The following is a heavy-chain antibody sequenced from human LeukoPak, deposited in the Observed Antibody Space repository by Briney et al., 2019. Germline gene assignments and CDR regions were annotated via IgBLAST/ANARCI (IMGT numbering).Heavy chain of an antibody. Sequence: GGSLRLSCAASGFTFSDYYMSWIRQAPGKGLEGVSYISSSCSTIYYVGYVKDGFTISRDNALHSLYLQLNGLPAECAPGYYLPRGSFPSGWGQETLVTVSS. V-gene: IGHV3-11*01. J-gene: IGHJ4*02. D-gene: IGHD3-10*01. CDR3: PRGSFPSG. CDR1: GFTFSDYY. CDR2: ISSSCSTI.